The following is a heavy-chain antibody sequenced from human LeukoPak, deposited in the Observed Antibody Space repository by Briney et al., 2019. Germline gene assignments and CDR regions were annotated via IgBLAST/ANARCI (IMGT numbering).Heavy chain of an antibody. Sequence: PSETLSLTCTVSGGSISSSYWSWIRQPAGKGLEWIGRVYTSGSTNYNYNPSLKSRLTMSVDTSKNQFSLKLSSVTAADTAVYYCARDRNSALWGQGTLVTVPS. CDR2: VYTSGST. V-gene: IGHV4-4*07. J-gene: IGHJ4*02. CDR3: ARDRNSAL. D-gene: IGHD2-21*01. CDR1: GGSISSSY.